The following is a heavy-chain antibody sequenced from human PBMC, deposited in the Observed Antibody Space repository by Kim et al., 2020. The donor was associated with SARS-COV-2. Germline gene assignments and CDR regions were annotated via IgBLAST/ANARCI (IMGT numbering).Heavy chain of an antibody. Sequence: GGSLRLSCAASGFTFSSYSMNWVRQAPGKGLEWVSYISSSSSTIYYADSVKGRFTISRDNAKNSLYLQMNSLRDEDTAVYYCARDPSMITFGGVIVIGHFDDWGQGTLVTVSS. CDR2: ISSSSSTI. CDR3: ARDPSMITFGGVIVIGHFDD. D-gene: IGHD3-16*02. J-gene: IGHJ4*02. CDR1: GFTFSSYS. V-gene: IGHV3-48*02.